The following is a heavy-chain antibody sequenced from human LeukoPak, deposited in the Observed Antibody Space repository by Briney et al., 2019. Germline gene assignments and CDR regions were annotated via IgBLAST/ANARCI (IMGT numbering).Heavy chain of an antibody. Sequence: GGSLRLSCAASGXXFSSYWMHWVXXAXGXXXXXVSRINSDGSSTSYADSVKGRFTISRDNAKNTLYLQMNSLRAEDTAVYYCARGSSSTLFDYWGQGTLVTVSS. J-gene: IGHJ4*02. CDR3: ARGSSSTLFDY. V-gene: IGHV3-74*01. D-gene: IGHD6-6*01. CDR2: INSDGSST. CDR1: GXXFSSYW.